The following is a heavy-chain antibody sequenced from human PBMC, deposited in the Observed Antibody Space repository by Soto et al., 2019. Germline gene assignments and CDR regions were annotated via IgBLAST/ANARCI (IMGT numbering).Heavy chain of an antibody. CDR1: GGTFSSYA. CDR3: AREGDYYDSSGFPNWFDP. D-gene: IGHD3-22*01. V-gene: IGHV1-69*06. J-gene: IGHJ5*02. Sequence: SVKVSCKASGGTFSSYAISWVRQAPGQGLEWMGGIIPIFGTANYAQKFQGRVTITADKSTSTAYMELSSLRSEDTAVYYCAREGDYYDSSGFPNWFDPWGQGTLVT. CDR2: IIPIFGTA.